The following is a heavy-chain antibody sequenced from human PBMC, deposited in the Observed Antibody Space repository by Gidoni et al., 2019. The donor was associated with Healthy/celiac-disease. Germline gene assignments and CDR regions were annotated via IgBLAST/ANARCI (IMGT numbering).Heavy chain of an antibody. CDR3: ARDTAEFVAGTSFDY. Sequence: QLVQSGAEVKKPGASVKDSCKASGYTFTSYGISWVRQAPGQGLEWMGWISADNGNTNYAQKLQGRVTMTTDTSTSTAYMELRSLRSDDTAVYYCARDTAEFVAGTSFDYWGQGTLVTVSS. CDR2: ISADNGNT. D-gene: IGHD6-19*01. V-gene: IGHV1-18*01. CDR1: GYTFTSYG. J-gene: IGHJ4*02.